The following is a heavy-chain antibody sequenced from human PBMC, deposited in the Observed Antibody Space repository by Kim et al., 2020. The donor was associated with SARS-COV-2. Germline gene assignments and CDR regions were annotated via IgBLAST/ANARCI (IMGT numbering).Heavy chain of an antibody. J-gene: IGHJ5*02. CDR3: ARETTLCSSTSCYTGNWFDP. V-gene: IGHV1-69*04. Sequence: SVKVSCKASGGTFSSYAISWVRQAPGQGLEWMGRIIPILGIANYAQKFQGRVTITADKSTSTAYMELSSLRSEDTAVYYCARETTLCSSTSCYTGNWFDPWGQGTLVTVSS. D-gene: IGHD2-2*02. CDR2: IIPILGIA. CDR1: GGTFSSYA.